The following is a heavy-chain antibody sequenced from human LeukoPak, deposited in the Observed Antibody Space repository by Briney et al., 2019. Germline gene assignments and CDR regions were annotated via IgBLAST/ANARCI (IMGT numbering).Heavy chain of an antibody. J-gene: IGHJ5*02. Sequence: PSETLSLTCTVSGGSVSSGSYYWSWIRQPPGKGLEWIGYIYYSGSTKYNPSLKSRVTISIDTSKNHFSLKLSSVTAADTAVYYCARVGIAVAGEFDPWGQGTLVTVSS. CDR3: ARVGIAVAGEFDP. D-gene: IGHD6-19*01. CDR1: GGSVSSGSYY. V-gene: IGHV4-61*03. CDR2: IYYSGST.